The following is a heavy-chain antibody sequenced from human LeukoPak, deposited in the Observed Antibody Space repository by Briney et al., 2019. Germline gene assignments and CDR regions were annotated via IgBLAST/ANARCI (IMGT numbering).Heavy chain of an antibody. Sequence: HAGGSLRLSCAASGFTFSNSAMSWVRQAPGKGLEWVSTLSGSGITTYYADSVKGRSTISRDNSKNTLYLQMNSLRAEDTAVYYCAKGIYSSGWSYFDYWGHGTLVTVSS. D-gene: IGHD6-19*01. CDR2: LSGSGITT. CDR1: GFTFSNSA. CDR3: AKGIYSSGWSYFDY. J-gene: IGHJ4*01. V-gene: IGHV3-23*01.